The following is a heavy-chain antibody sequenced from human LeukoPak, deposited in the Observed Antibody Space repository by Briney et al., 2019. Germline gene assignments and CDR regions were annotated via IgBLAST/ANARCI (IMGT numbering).Heavy chain of an antibody. CDR2: IQSGGTT. Sequence: GGSLRLSCAASGFTFNSACMTWVRQAPGKGREWVGQIQSGGTTDYAAPVKDRFTISRDDSKSTLYLQMNSLKTDDTAVYYCTTNNYADYIPDYWGQGTLVTVSS. CDR1: GFTFNSAC. V-gene: IGHV3-15*01. J-gene: IGHJ4*02. D-gene: IGHD4-17*01. CDR3: TTNNYADYIPDY.